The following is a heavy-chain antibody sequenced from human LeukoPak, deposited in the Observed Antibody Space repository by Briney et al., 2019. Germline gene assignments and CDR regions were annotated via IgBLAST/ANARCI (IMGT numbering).Heavy chain of an antibody. CDR2: ISYDGSNK. Sequence: GGSLRLSCAASGFTFSSYGMHWVRQAPGKGLEWVAVISYDGSNKYYADSVKGRFTISRDNSKNTLYLQMNSLRAEDTAVYYCAKAFVDSSGYYYYYGMDVWGQGTTVTVSS. V-gene: IGHV3-30*18. CDR1: GFTFSSYG. CDR3: AKAFVDSSGYYYYYGMDV. D-gene: IGHD3-22*01. J-gene: IGHJ6*02.